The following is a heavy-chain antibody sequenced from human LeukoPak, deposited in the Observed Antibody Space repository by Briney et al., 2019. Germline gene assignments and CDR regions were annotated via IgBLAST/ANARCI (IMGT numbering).Heavy chain of an antibody. CDR1: GYTFTNYG. V-gene: IGHV1-18*01. Sequence: ASVKVSCTASGYTFTNYGISWVRQAPGQGLEWMGWISAYNGNTNYAQKLQGRVTMTTDTSTSTAYMELRSLRSDDTAVYYCARVGIAAAGTPQGGSSYWGQGTLVTVSS. J-gene: IGHJ4*02. CDR2: ISAYNGNT. CDR3: ARVGIAAAGTPQGGSSY. D-gene: IGHD6-13*01.